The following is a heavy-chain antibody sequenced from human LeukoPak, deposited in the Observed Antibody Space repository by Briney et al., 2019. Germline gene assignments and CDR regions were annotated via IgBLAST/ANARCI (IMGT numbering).Heavy chain of an antibody. J-gene: IGHJ1*01. D-gene: IGHD3-22*01. CDR1: GYSFTSYW. Sequence: PGESLRISCKGSGYSFTSYWISWVRQMPGKGLEWMGRIDPSDSFTNYSPSFQGHVTISVDKSISTAYLQWSSLKASDTAMYYRARHAYHYDSSGYSIAFFFQNWGQGALVTVSS. CDR2: IDPSDSFT. V-gene: IGHV5-10-1*01. CDR3: ARHAYHYDSSGYSIAFFFQN.